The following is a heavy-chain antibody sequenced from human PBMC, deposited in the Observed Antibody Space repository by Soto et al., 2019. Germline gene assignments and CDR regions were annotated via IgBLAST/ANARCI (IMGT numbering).Heavy chain of an antibody. CDR2: IIPILGIA. CDR1: GGAFSSYT. CDR3: ASLGGSSSSFGAFDI. V-gene: IGHV1-69*02. J-gene: IGHJ3*02. D-gene: IGHD6-6*01. Sequence: SVKVSCKASGGAFSSYTISWVRQAPGQGLEWMGRIIPILGIANYAQKFQGRVTITADKSTSTAYMELSSLRSEDTAVYYCASLGGSSSSFGAFDIWGQGTMVTVSS.